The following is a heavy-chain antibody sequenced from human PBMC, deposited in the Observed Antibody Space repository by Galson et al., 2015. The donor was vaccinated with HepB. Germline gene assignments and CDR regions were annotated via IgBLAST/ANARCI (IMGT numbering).Heavy chain of an antibody. Sequence: SLRLSCAASGFTFSSYAMSWVRQAPGKGLEYVSAISSNGGSTYYADSVKGRFTISRDNSKNTLYLQMSSLRAEDTAVYYCVLTETLCSSTSCYRVPFDYWGQGTLVTVSS. CDR3: VLTETLCSSTSCYRVPFDY. CDR1: GFTFSSYA. V-gene: IGHV3-64D*06. J-gene: IGHJ4*02. D-gene: IGHD2-2*01. CDR2: ISSNGGST.